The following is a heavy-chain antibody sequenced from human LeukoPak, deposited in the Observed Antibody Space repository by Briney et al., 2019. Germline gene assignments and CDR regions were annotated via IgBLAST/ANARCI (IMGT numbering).Heavy chain of an antibody. CDR2: IYYSGST. CDR3: ARHDPFNNSGFH. CDR1: GGSISSYY. J-gene: IGHJ4*01. Sequence: SETLSLTCTVSGGSISSYYWSWIRQPPGKGLEWIGYIYYSGSTNYNPSLKSRVTIFLETSKTQFSLKLRSVTAADTAVYYCARHDPFNNSGFHWGQGTLFTVSS. D-gene: IGHD6-19*01. V-gene: IGHV4-59*08.